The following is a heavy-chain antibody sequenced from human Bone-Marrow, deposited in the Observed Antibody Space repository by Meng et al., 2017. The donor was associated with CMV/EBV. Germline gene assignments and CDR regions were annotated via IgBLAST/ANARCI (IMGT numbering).Heavy chain of an antibody. Sequence: GESLKISCAASGFTFSSYEMNWVRQAPGEGLEWVSYISSSGSTIYYADSVKGRFTISRDNAKNSLYLQMNSLRAEDTAVYYCARSDILRFLDRHADVWGQGTTVTVSS. CDR1: GFTFSSYE. CDR3: ARSDILRFLDRHADV. J-gene: IGHJ6*02. V-gene: IGHV3-48*03. CDR2: ISSSGSTI. D-gene: IGHD3-3*01.